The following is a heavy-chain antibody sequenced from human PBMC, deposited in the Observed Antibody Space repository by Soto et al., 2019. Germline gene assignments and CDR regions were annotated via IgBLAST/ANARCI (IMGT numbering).Heavy chain of an antibody. CDR2: INPNSGGR. CDR3: ARGGSGYSLDY. J-gene: IGHJ4*02. CDR1: GYTFTGYY. D-gene: IGHD3-3*01. Sequence: QVQLVQSGAEVKKPGASVKFSCKAPGYTFTGYYMHWVRQAPGQGLGRMGRINPNSGGRNYAQTFKGWVTMPRDRSISTAQKELSRLRSDDTAVYYCARGGSGYSLDYWGQGTLVTVSS. V-gene: IGHV1-2*04.